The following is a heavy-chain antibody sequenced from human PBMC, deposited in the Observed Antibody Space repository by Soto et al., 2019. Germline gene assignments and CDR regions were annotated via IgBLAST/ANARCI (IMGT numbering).Heavy chain of an antibody. CDR3: AKALRELSPEGFGY. J-gene: IGHJ4*02. V-gene: IGHV3-30*18. Sequence: GKALEWVAIMSYDGNNQYYADSVKGRFTISRDNFKNTLYLQMNSLRAEDTAVYYCAKALRELSPEGFGYSGQGILVTVSS. CDR2: MSYDGNNQ. D-gene: IGHD3-16*02.